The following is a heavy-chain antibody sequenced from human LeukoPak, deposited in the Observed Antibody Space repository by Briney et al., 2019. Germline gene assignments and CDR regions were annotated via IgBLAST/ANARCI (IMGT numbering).Heavy chain of an antibody. Sequence: GGSLRLSCAASGFTFSSYAMSWVRQAPGKGLEWVSAISGSGGSTYYADSVKGRFTISRDNSKNTLYLQMNSLRAEDTAVYYCARGFSGSYYGACNYWGQGTLVTVSS. J-gene: IGHJ4*02. V-gene: IGHV3-23*01. D-gene: IGHD3-10*01. CDR3: ARGFSGSYYGACNY. CDR2: ISGSGGST. CDR1: GFTFSSYA.